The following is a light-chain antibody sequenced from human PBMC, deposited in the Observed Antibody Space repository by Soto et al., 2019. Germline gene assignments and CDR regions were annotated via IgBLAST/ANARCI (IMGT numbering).Light chain of an antibody. CDR3: QQYNSYSPWT. CDR1: QGIINY. V-gene: IGKV1-13*02. CDR2: DAS. J-gene: IGKJ1*01. Sequence: IQLTQSPSSLSASMGDRVTITCRASQGIINYLAWYQQKPGKAPKLLIYDASSLESGVPSRFSGSGSGTEFTLTISSLQPDDFATYYCQQYNSYSPWTFGQGTKVDIK.